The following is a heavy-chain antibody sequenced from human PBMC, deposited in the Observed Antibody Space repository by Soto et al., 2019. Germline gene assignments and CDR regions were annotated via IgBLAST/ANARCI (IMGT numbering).Heavy chain of an antibody. CDR3: VKYLHSGYDY. CDR1: GFTFSSYS. V-gene: IGHV3-21*01. D-gene: IGHD5-12*01. J-gene: IGHJ4*02. CDR2: ISSSSSYI. Sequence: GGSLRLSCAASGFTFSSYSMNWVRQAPGKGLEWVSSISSSSSYIYYAESVKGRFTISRDNAKNSLYLQMNSLRAEDTAVYYCVKYLHSGYDYWGQGTLVTVSS.